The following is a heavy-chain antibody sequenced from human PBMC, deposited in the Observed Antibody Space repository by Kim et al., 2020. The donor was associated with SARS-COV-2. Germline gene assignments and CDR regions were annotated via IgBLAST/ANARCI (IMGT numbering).Heavy chain of an antibody. CDR1: GFTFSSYD. CDR2: IGTAGDT. Sequence: GGSLRLSCAASGFTFSSYDMHWVRQATGKGLEWVSAIGTAGDTYYPGSVKGRFTISRENAKNSLYLQMNSLRAGDTAVYYCARASWYGGKGNYYYGMDVWGQGTTVTISS. CDR3: ARASWYGGKGNYYYGMDV. D-gene: IGHD2-15*01. V-gene: IGHV3-13*01. J-gene: IGHJ6*02.